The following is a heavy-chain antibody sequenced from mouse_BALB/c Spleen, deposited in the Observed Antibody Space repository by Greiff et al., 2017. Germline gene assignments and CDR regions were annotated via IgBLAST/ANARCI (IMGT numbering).Heavy chain of an antibody. CDR1: GFTFSSYT. Sequence: EVKLVESGGGLVKPGGSLKLSCAASGFTFSSYTMSWVRQTPEKRLEWVATISSGGSYTYYPDSVKGRFTISRDNAKNTLYLQMSSLKSEDTAMYYCTRENYYDYDEGAWFAYWGQGTLVTVSA. V-gene: IGHV5-6-4*01. J-gene: IGHJ3*01. CDR3: TRENYYDYDEGAWFAY. D-gene: IGHD2-4*01. CDR2: ISSGGSYT.